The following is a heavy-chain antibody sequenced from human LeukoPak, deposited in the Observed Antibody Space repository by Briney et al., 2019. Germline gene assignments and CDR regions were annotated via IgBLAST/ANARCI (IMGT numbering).Heavy chain of an antibody. D-gene: IGHD3-9*01. CDR3: AKAGDYDILTGYYSPYFDY. CDR1: GFTFSSYG. Sequence: PGRSLRLSCAASGFTFSSYGMHWVRQAPRKGLEWGSAISGSGGSTYYADSVKGRFTISRDNSKNTLYLQMNSLRAEDTAVYYCAKAGDYDILTGYYSPYFDYWGQGTLVTVSS. CDR2: ISGSGGST. V-gene: IGHV3-23*01. J-gene: IGHJ4*02.